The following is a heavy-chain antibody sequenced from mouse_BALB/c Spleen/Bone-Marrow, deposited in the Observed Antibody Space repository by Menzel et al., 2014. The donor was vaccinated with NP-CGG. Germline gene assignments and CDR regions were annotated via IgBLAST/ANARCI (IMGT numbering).Heavy chain of an antibody. CDR3: VRGNYGNYVDYFDS. J-gene: IGHJ2*01. V-gene: IGHV5-6-3*01. Sequence: EVHLVESGGGLVQPGGSLKLSCAASGFTFSNYGMSWVRQPPDKRLELVATINGNGGSTYYPDSVKGRFTISRDTAKNTLYLQMSSLKSEETAMYYCVRGNYGNYVDYFDSWGQGTTLTVSS. CDR1: GFTFSNYG. CDR2: INGNGGST. D-gene: IGHD2-1*01.